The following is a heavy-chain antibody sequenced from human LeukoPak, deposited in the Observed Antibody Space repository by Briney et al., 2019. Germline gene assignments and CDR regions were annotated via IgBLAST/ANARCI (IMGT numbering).Heavy chain of an antibody. J-gene: IGHJ6*02. Sequence: GGSLRLSCAASGFTFSSYGMHWVRQAPGKGLEWVAFIRYDGSNKYYADSVKGRFTISRDNSKNTLYLQMNSLRAEDTAVYYCAKDPDILTGYNYYGMDVWGQGTTVTVSS. V-gene: IGHV3-30*02. CDR3: AKDPDILTGYNYYGMDV. CDR2: IRYDGSNK. D-gene: IGHD3-9*01. CDR1: GFTFSSYG.